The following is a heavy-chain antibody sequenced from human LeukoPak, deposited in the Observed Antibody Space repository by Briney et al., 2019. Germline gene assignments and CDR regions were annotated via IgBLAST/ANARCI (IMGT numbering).Heavy chain of an antibody. J-gene: IGHJ4*02. V-gene: IGHV6-1*01. D-gene: IGHD3-9*01. CDR3: ARGRYFDFYDY. Sequence: SQTLSLTCAISGDSVSSDSAAWSWIRQSPSRGLEWLGRTYYRSRWHLDYAVSVESRITTTPDTSKNQFSLQLNSVTPEDTAVYYCARGRYFDFYDYWGQGTLVTVSS. CDR2: TYYRSRWHL. CDR1: GDSVSSDSAA.